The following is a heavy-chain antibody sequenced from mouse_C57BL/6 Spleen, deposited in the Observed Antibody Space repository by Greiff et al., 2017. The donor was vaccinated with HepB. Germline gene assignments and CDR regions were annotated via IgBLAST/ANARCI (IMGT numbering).Heavy chain of an antibody. Sequence: EVQLQQSGPELVKPGASVKISCKASGYTFTDYYMNWVKQSHGKSLEWIGDINPNNGGTSYNQKFKGKATLTVDKSSSTAYMELRSLTSEDSAVYYCARLRDVYLYFDYWGQSTTLTVSS. CDR1: GYTFTDYY. D-gene: IGHD2-3*01. CDR3: ARLRDVYLYFDY. V-gene: IGHV1-26*01. CDR2: INPNNGGT. J-gene: IGHJ2*01.